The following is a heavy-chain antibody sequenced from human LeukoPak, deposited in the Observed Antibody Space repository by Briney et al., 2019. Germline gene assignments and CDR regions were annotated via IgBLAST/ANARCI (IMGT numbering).Heavy chain of an antibody. CDR3: AREYCSGSTCYLYFDC. CDR2: ISTSSNYI. D-gene: IGHD2-15*01. Sequence: GGSLRLSCAASGFTFSTYSMNWVRQAPGKGLEWVSFISTSSNYIYHADSVKGRFTTPRDNAKNSLYLQMNSLRAEDTAVYFCAREYCSGSTCYLYFDCWGQGTLVTVSS. J-gene: IGHJ4*02. CDR1: GFTFSTYS. V-gene: IGHV3-21*01.